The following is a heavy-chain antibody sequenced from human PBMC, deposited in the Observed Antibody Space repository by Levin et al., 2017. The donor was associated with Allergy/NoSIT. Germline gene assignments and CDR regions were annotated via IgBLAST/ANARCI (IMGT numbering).Heavy chain of an antibody. V-gene: IGHV1-69*13. D-gene: IGHD3-10*01. CDR3: ARDQAYYYGSGSYYGTNYYCHGMDV. CDR2: IIPIVGTA. CDR1: GGTFSSYA. J-gene: IGHJ6*02. Sequence: SVKVSCKASGGTFSSYAISWVRQAPGQGLEWMGGIIPIVGTANYAQKFQGRVTITADESTSTAYMELSSLRSEDTAVYYCARDQAYYYGSGSYYGTNYYCHGMDVWRQGTTVTVSS.